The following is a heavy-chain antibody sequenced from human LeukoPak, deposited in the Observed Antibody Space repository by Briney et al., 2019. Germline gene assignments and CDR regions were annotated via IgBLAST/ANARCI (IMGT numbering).Heavy chain of an antibody. V-gene: IGHV4-39*01. Sequence: PSETLSLTCTVSGGSISSSSYYWGWIRQPQGKGLEWIGTIYYSGSTYYNPSLKSRVTISVDTSKNQFSLELSSVTATDTAVYYCARNFRDGYNPTDYWGQGTLVTVSS. CDR3: ARNFRDGYNPTDY. J-gene: IGHJ4*02. CDR2: IYYSGST. D-gene: IGHD5-24*01. CDR1: GGSISSSSYY.